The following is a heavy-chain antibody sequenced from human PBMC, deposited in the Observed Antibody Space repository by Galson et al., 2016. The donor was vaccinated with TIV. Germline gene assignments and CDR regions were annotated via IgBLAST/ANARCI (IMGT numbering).Heavy chain of an antibody. CDR1: GYTFTSNY. D-gene: IGHD6-25*01. J-gene: IGHJ4*02. CDR3: ARDTRSGYSNGWPPFDY. CDR2: INPSGGVT. V-gene: IGHV1-46*03. Sequence: SVKVSCKASGYTFTSNYVHWVRQAPGQGLEWMGFINPSGGVTFYTRKFQGRVTMTTDPSTSTVYMEMSSLSFEAAAVDFCARDTRSGYSNGWPPFDYWGQGTLVTVSS.